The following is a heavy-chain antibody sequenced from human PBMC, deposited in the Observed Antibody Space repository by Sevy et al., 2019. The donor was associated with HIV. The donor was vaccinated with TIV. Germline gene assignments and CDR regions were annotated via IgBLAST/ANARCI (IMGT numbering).Heavy chain of an antibody. CDR1: GFTFNTHV. D-gene: IGHD3-22*01. CDR3: AKVLNPALESMMEVTVRSLKGFDV. Sequence: GGSLRLSCAASGFTFNTHVMNWVRQAPAKGLEWVSSISGFGNTYYADSVRGRFTISRDNAKNTLYLQMNSLRADDTAVYYCAKVLNPALESMMEVTVRSLKGFDVWGQGTMVTVSS. CDR2: ISGFGNT. V-gene: IGHV3-23*01. J-gene: IGHJ3*01.